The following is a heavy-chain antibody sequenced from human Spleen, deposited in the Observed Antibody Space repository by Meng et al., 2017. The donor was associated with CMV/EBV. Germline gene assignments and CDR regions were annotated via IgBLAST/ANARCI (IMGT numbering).Heavy chain of an antibody. J-gene: IGHJ5*02. CDR1: GFTFCDYG. D-gene: IGHD3-22*01. Sequence: SGFTFCDYGMSGVRQAPGKGLEWVSGINWNGGSTGYADSVKGRFTISRDNAKNSLYLQMNSLRAEDTALYHCARVLPVYDSSVNWFDPWGQGTLVTVSS. V-gene: IGHV3-20*01. CDR2: INWNGGST. CDR3: ARVLPVYDSSVNWFDP.